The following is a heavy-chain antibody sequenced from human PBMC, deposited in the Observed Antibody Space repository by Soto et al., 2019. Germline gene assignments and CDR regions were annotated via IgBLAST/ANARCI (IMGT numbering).Heavy chain of an antibody. V-gene: IGHV3-30*18. Sequence: QVQLVESGGGVVQPGRSLRLSCAASGFTFSSYGMRWVRQAPGKGLEWVAVISYDGSNKYYADSVKGRFTISRDNSKNTLYLQMNSLRAEDTAVYYCAKDPTTVTTVANYYYYYGMDVWGQGTTVTVSS. CDR3: AKDPTTVTTVANYYYYYGMDV. D-gene: IGHD4-4*01. CDR2: ISYDGSNK. CDR1: GFTFSSYG. J-gene: IGHJ6*02.